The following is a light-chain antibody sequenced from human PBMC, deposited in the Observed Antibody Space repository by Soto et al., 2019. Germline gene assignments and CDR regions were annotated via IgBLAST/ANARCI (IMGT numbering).Light chain of an antibody. Sequence: EMVMTQSPATLSVSPGERATLSCRASQSLSGKLAWFQQRPGQALRLLIYDTSTRATGIPARFSGSGSGTEFTLTISSLQSEDFAVYYCQQYYTWLWTFGQGTKLEI. CDR2: DTS. J-gene: IGKJ1*01. V-gene: IGKV3-15*01. CDR3: QQYYTWLWT. CDR1: QSLSGK.